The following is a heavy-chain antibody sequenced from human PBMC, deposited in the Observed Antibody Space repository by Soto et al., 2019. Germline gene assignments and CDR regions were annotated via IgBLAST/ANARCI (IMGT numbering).Heavy chain of an antibody. Sequence: SVKVSCKASGGTFSSYAISWVRQAPGQGLEWMGGIIPIFGTANYAQKFQGRVTITADESTSTAYMELSSLRSEDTAVYYCARGGWELQPPQDYYYGMDVWGQGTTVTSP. V-gene: IGHV1-69*13. D-gene: IGHD1-26*01. J-gene: IGHJ6*02. CDR3: ARGGWELQPPQDYYYGMDV. CDR2: IIPIFGTA. CDR1: GGTFSSYA.